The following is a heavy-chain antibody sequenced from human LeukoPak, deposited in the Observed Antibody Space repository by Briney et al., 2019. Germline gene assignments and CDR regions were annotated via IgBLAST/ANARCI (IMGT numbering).Heavy chain of an antibody. CDR3: ARHRGCSGGSCYSGNWFDP. Sequence: SETLSLTCAVYGGSFSGYYWSWIRQPPGKGLEWIGEINHSGSTNYNPSLKSRVTISVDTSKNQFSLKLSSVTAADTAVYYCARHRGCSGGSCYSGNWFDPWGQGTLVTVSS. CDR2: INHSGST. J-gene: IGHJ5*02. V-gene: IGHV4-34*01. D-gene: IGHD2-15*01. CDR1: GGSFSGYY.